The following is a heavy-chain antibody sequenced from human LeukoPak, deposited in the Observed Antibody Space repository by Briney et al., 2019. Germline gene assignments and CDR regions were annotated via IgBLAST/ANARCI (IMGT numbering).Heavy chain of an antibody. V-gene: IGHV3-30*04. CDR2: ISHDGSNK. D-gene: IGHD5-18*01. J-gene: IGHJ6*04. Sequence: QSGRSLRLSCAASGFTFSSYAVHWVRQAPGKGLEWVAVISHDGSNKYYADFVKGRFTISRDNSKNTLDLQMNSLRAEDTAVYYCARDLGYSYGTPYFYYGMDVWGKGTTVTVSS. CDR1: GFTFSSYA. CDR3: ARDLGYSYGTPYFYYGMDV.